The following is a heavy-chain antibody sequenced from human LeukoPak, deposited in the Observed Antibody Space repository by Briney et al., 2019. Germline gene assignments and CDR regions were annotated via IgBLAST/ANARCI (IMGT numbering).Heavy chain of an antibody. CDR3: ARQMAAVVFDP. D-gene: IGHD5-24*01. Sequence: PSETLSLTCTVSVGSISSSSYYWGGIRQPPGKGLEWVGSIYYSGSPYYNLSLKSRVTISVDTSKNQFSLKLSSVTAADTAVYYCARQMAAVVFDPWGQGTLVTVSS. J-gene: IGHJ5*02. V-gene: IGHV4-39*01. CDR2: IYYSGSP. CDR1: VGSISSSSYY.